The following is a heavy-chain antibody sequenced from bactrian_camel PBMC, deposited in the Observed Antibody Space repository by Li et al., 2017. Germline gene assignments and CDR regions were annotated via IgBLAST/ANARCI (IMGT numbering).Heavy chain of an antibody. CDR2: VSSSGGTT. Sequence: QLVESGGGLVQPGGSLSLSCAATGFMFRTYWMYWVRQAPGKGLEWVSIVSSSGGTTYYADSVKGRFTISRDNAENTVHLQMNSLKPEDTAAYYCVRSSGYWSFEYWGQGTQVTVS. J-gene: IGHJ4*01. D-gene: IGHD2*01. CDR1: GFMFRTYW. CDR3: VRSSGYWSFEY. V-gene: IGHV3S25*01.